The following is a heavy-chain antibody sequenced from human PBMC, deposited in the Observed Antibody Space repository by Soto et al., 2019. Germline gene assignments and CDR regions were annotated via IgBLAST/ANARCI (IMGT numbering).Heavy chain of an antibody. V-gene: IGHV5-10-1*01. CDR3: ARPTYYYDSSGYYYEAFDI. D-gene: IGHD3-22*01. Sequence: GESLKISCKGSGYSFTSYWISWVRQMPGKGLEWMGRIDPSDSYTNYSPSFQGHVTISADKSISTAYLQWSSLKASDTAMYYCARPTYYYDSSGYYYEAFDIWGQGTMVTV. CDR1: GYSFTSYW. J-gene: IGHJ3*02. CDR2: IDPSDSYT.